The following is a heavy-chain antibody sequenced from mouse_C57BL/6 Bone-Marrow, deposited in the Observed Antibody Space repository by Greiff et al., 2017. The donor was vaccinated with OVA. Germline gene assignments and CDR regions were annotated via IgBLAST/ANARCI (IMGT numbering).Heavy chain of an antibody. D-gene: IGHD2-4*01. V-gene: IGHV1-50*01. J-gene: IGHJ4*01. CDR2: IDPSDSYT. Sequence: QVQLQQPGAELVKPGASVKLSCKASGYTFTRYWMQWVKLRPGQGLEWIGEIDPSDSYTNYNQKFKGKATLTVDTSSSTSYMQLSSLTSADSAVYYSARSYEYYNYATYYWGQGTSVTVSS. CDR3: ARSYEYYNYATYY. CDR1: GYTFTRYW.